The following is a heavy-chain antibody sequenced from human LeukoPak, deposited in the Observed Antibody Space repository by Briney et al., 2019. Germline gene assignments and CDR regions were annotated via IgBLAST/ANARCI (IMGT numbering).Heavy chain of an antibody. D-gene: IGHD5-18*01. V-gene: IGHV6-1*01. Sequence: SQTLSLTRAISGDSVSSNSAAWNWIRQSPSRGLEWLGRTYYRSKWYNDYAVSVKSRITINPDTSKNQFSLQLNSVTPEDTAVYYCARASKGYRYGYRGGYYDYYYMDVWGKGTTVTVSS. CDR2: TYYRSKWYN. CDR1: GDSVSSNSAA. CDR3: ARASKGYRYGYRGGYYDYYYMDV. J-gene: IGHJ6*03.